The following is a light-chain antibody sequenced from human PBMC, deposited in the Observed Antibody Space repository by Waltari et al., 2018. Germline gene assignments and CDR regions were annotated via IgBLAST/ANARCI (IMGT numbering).Light chain of an antibody. Sequence: VLTQSPATLSVSTGESATLSCMASQSVSVNFAWYQQKPAQAPRLLISGASTRATGIPARFSGSGSGTEFTLTISSLQSEDFAVYYCQQYNNWPPVTFGQGTRLEIK. V-gene: IGKV3D-15*01. CDR3: QQYNNWPPVT. CDR1: QSVSVN. J-gene: IGKJ5*01. CDR2: GAS.